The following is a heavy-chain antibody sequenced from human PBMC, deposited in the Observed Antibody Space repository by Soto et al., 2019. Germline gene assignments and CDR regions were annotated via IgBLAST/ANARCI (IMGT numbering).Heavy chain of an antibody. CDR1: GGTFSSYA. D-gene: IGHD3-3*01. V-gene: IGHV1-69*13. CDR3: ARDLTGGPTYYDFWSGYSPVDY. J-gene: IGHJ4*02. Sequence: SVKVSCKASGGTFSSYAISWVRQAPGQGLEWMGGIIPIFGTANYAQKFQGRVTITADESTSTAYMDLSSLRSEDTAVYYCARDLTGGPTYYDFWSGYSPVDYWGLGTLVTVSS. CDR2: IIPIFGTA.